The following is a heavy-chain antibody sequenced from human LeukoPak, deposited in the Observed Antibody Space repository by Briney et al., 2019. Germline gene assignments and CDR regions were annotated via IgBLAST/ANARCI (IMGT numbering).Heavy chain of an antibody. Sequence: SETLSLTCAVYGGSFSGYYWSWMRQPPGKGLEWMGEINHSGSTNYNPSLKSGVTISVDKSKKHFSLKLSSVTAADTAVYYCGGARAFPLYYFDYWGQGTLVTVSS. J-gene: IGHJ4*02. CDR1: GGSFSGYY. CDR2: INHSGST. D-gene: IGHD2/OR15-2a*01. CDR3: GGARAFPLYYFDY. V-gene: IGHV4-34*01.